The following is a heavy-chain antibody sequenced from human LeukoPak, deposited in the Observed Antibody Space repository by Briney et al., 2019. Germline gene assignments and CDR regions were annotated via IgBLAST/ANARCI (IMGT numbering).Heavy chain of an antibody. J-gene: IGHJ4*02. CDR1: GFTFRSYA. V-gene: IGHV3-23*01. CDR2: ISLNDGST. CDR3: AKAMTSSTYYFDS. D-gene: IGHD3-9*01. Sequence: GGSLRLSCTASGFTFRSYAMNWVRQAPGKGLEWVSVISLNDGSTYYADSVRGRFTTSRDNSKNTLFLQMNGLRAEDTAIYYCAKAMTSSTYYFDSWGQGTLVTVSS.